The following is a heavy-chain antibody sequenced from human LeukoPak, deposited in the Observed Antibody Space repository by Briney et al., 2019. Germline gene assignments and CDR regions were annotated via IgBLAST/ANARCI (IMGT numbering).Heavy chain of an antibody. CDR2: INPNSGGT. D-gene: IGHD6-13*01. CDR1: GYTFTGYY. CDR3: VRDAAGTEGYYFDY. V-gene: IGHV1-2*02. J-gene: IGHJ4*02. Sequence: APVKVSCKASGYTFTGYYMHWVRQAPGQGLEWMGWINPNSGGTNYAQKFQGRVTMTRDTSISTAYMELSRLRSDDTAVYYCVRDAAGTEGYYFDYWGQGTLVTVSS.